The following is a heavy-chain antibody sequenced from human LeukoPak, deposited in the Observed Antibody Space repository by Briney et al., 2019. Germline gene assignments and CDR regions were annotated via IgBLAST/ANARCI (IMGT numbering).Heavy chain of an antibody. CDR1: GGSFSGYY. CDR2: INHSGST. CDR3: ARQSIGSDSSVSFDY. Sequence: SETLSLTCAVYGGSFSGYYWSWIRQPPGKGLEWIGEINHSGSTNYNPSLKSRVTISVDTSKNQFSLKLSSVTAADTAMYYCARQSIGSDSSVSFDYWGQGTLVTVSS. V-gene: IGHV4-34*01. J-gene: IGHJ4*02. D-gene: IGHD6-6*01.